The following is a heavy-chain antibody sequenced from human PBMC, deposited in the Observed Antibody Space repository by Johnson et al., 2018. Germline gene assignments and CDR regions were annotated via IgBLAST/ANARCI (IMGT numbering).Heavy chain of an antibody. CDR3: AKTYQGGFRALDY. V-gene: IGHV3-9*01. Sequence: VQLVQSGGGLVQPGRSLRLSCAASGFTFDDYAMHWVRQAPGKGLEWVSSINWNGGSLGYVDSVKGRFTISRDNAKNSLYLQMNSLRPEDTALYYCAKTYQGGFRALDYWGQGTLVTVSS. D-gene: IGHD2-2*01. CDR1: GFTFDDYA. J-gene: IGHJ4*02. CDR2: INWNGGSL.